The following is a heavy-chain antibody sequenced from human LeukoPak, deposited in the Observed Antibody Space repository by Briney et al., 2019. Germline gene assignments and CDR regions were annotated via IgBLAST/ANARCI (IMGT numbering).Heavy chain of an antibody. J-gene: IGHJ5*02. CDR1: GFTFSSYW. CDR2: IKQDGREK. Sequence: GGSLRLSCAASGFTFSSYWMSWVRQAPGKGLEWVANIKQDGREKYYVDSVKGRFTISRDNAKNSLYLQMNSLRAEDTAVYYCARAEGPQWFGELDYWFDPWGQGTLVTVSS. V-gene: IGHV3-7*01. D-gene: IGHD3-10*01. CDR3: ARAEGPQWFGELDYWFDP.